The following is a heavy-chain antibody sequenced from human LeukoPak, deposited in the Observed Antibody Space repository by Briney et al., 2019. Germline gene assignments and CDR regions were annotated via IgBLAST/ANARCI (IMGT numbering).Heavy chain of an antibody. CDR3: ARGQYVFWSGYVVNWFDP. V-gene: IGHV4-61*02. CDR2: IYPSGNT. Sequence: SETLSLTCAVSGGSMRTGFYCWNWIPQPAGKGLQRIVRIYPSGNTNYNPTLGSRVTISVDTTKNHFSLKLIPVTAADTVLYYCARGQYVFWSGYVVNWFDPWGQGTLVTVSS. CDR1: GGSMRTGFYC. D-gene: IGHD3-3*01. J-gene: IGHJ5*02.